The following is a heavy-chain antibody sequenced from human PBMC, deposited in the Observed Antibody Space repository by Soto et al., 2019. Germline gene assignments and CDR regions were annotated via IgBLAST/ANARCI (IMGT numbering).Heavy chain of an antibody. CDR1: GASISSTSDY. Sequence: QLQLQESGPGLVKPSETLSLTCTVSGASISSTSDYWGWIRQSPGMGLEWIGSSFHSGTTYYNPSLKSRITMSVETSKNQVSLRLSSVTAADTAVYFCAIQVGGGFGYADSHDAFDIWGQGTVVTVSS. J-gene: IGHJ3*02. CDR2: SFHSGTT. CDR3: AIQVGGGFGYADSHDAFDI. D-gene: IGHD3-10*01. V-gene: IGHV4-39*01.